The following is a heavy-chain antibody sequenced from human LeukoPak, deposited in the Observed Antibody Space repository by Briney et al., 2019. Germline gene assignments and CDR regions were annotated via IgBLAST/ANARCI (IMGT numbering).Heavy chain of an antibody. CDR3: ARDYYDNSGYSPFAF. Sequence: GGSLRLSCAASGFTFSNYWMHWVRQAPGKGLVWVSRIKGDGSNTGYADSVKGRFTISRDNAKNALYLQMNSLRAEDTAVYYCARDYYDNSGYSPFAFWGQGTLVTVSS. D-gene: IGHD3-22*01. J-gene: IGHJ4*02. V-gene: IGHV3-74*01. CDR2: IKGDGSNT. CDR1: GFTFSNYW.